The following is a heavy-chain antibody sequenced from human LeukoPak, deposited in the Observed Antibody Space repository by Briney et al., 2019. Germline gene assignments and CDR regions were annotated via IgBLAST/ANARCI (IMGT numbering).Heavy chain of an antibody. CDR2: IYYSGST. CDR1: AGSISSYY. D-gene: IGHD7-27*01. J-gene: IGHJ4*02. Sequence: PSETLSLSCTVSAGSISSYYLSWIRQPPGKGLEWIAYIYYSGSTNYSPSLKSRVTVSLDTSKNQFSLKLSSVTAADTAVYYCAGSRRVTGDGTFDYWGQGTLVTASS. V-gene: IGHV4-59*08. CDR3: AGSRRVTGDGTFDY.